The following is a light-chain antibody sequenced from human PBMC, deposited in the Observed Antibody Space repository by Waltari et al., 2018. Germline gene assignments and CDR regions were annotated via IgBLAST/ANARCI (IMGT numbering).Light chain of an antibody. V-gene: IGLV6-57*01. J-gene: IGLJ3*02. CDR2: EDN. CDR1: SGSIASHY. CDR3: QSYDSSNQRV. Sequence: NFMLTQPHSVSESPGKTVTISCTRSSGSIASHYVQWYQQRPGSSPTTIIYEDNQRPSGVPVRFSGSIDSSSNSASLTISGLETEDEADYYCQSYDSSNQRVFGGGSKLTVL.